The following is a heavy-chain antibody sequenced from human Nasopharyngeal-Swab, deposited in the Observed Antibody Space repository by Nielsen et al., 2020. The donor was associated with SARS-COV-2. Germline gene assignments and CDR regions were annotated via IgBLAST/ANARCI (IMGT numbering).Heavy chain of an antibody. CDR3: ARDNHGDNWNDDWFDP. CDR2: RWYDGSTK. CDR1: GFTFSSYG. V-gene: IGHV3-33*01. J-gene: IGHJ5*02. D-gene: IGHD1-20*01. Sequence: GESLKISCAASGFTFSSYGMHWVRQAPGTGLEWVAVRWYDGSTKYYADSWKGRFTISRDNSKNTLYLQMNSLRAEDTAVYYCARDNHGDNWNDDWFDPWGQGTLVTVSS.